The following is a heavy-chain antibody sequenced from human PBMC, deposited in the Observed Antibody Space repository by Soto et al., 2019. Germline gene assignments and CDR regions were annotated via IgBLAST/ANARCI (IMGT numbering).Heavy chain of an antibody. V-gene: IGHV1-69*02. Sequence: QVQLVQSGAEVKKPGSSVKVSCKASGGTFSSYTISWVRQAPGQGLEWMGRIIPILGIANYAQKFQGRVTITADKSTSTAYMELRSLRSEDTAVYYCARGYYGSARHYWGQGTLVTVSS. CDR2: IIPILGIA. CDR3: ARGYYGSARHY. J-gene: IGHJ4*02. D-gene: IGHD3-10*01. CDR1: GGTFSSYT.